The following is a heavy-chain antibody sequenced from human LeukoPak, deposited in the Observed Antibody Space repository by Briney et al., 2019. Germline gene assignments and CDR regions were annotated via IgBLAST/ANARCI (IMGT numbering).Heavy chain of an antibody. J-gene: IGHJ1*01. Sequence: GASVKVSCKASGGSLSSFALNWVRQTPGQGLEWMGGIIPIFGSTNYAQKFQVRVTITADESTNTAYMELNSLRSEDTGVYYCARVMVVAGNGGYLLYWGQGTLVTVSS. CDR1: GGSLSSFA. D-gene: IGHD2-15*01. CDR2: IIPIFGST. V-gene: IGHV1-69*13. CDR3: ARVMVVAGNGGYLLY.